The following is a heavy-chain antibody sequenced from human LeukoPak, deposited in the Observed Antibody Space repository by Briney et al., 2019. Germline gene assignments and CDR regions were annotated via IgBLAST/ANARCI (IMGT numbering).Heavy chain of an antibody. CDR2: ISGSGGST. D-gene: IGHD2-2*01. J-gene: IGHJ6*03. CDR3: AKDRDDIVVVPAAHYYYYYMDV. V-gene: IGHV3-23*01. CDR1: GFTFSSYA. Sequence: GGSLRLSCAASGFTFSSYAMSWVRQAPGKGLEWVSDISGSGGSTYYADSVKGRFTISRDNSKNTLYLQMNSLRAEDTAVYYCAKDRDDIVVVPAAHYYYYYMDVWGKGTTVTVSS.